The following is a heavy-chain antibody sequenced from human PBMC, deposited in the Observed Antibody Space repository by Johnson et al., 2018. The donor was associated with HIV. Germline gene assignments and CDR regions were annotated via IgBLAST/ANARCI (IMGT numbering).Heavy chain of an antibody. D-gene: IGHD3-22*01. CDR3: ARGNRYYDTRASGAFDI. J-gene: IGHJ3*02. CDR2: IGTAGDT. V-gene: IGHV3-13*01. CDR1: GFTLSRYD. Sequence: MLLVESGGGVVQPGRSLRLSCAASGFTLSRYDMHWVRQATGKGLEWVSAIGTAGDTYYPGSVKGRFTISRENAKNSLYLQMNSLRAGDTAVYYCARGNRYYDTRASGAFDIWGQGTMVTVSS.